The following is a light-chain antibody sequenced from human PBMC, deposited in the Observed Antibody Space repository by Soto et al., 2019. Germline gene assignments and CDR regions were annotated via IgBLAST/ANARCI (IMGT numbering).Light chain of an antibody. Sequence: QSVLTQPPSVSGAPGQRVTIACTGNNSNIGAGYDVHWYRLFPGGAPTLLISGYYHRPSGVPDRVSASKSGTLATLDITGLQTGDEADYYCGTWDSSLTIGVIFGGGTKVTVL. CDR2: GYY. V-gene: IGLV1-40*01. CDR3: GTWDSSLTIGVI. J-gene: IGLJ2*01. CDR1: NSNIGAGYD.